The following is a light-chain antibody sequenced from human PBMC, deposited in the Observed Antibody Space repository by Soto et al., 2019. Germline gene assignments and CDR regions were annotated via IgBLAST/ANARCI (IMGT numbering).Light chain of an antibody. CDR2: GIS. CDR3: QQYVTSSPRT. Sequence: EMVLTQSPGTLSLSPGERATLSCRASHTISSSYLAWYQQKPGQAPRLLMYGISKRATGIPDRVNGSGSGTDFTLTITRLEPKDFAVYYCQQYVTSSPRTFGQGTKVEIK. CDR1: HTISSSY. V-gene: IGKV3-20*01. J-gene: IGKJ1*01.